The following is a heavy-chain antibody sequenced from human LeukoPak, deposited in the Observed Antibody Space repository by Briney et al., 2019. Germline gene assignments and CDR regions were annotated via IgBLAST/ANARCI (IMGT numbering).Heavy chain of an antibody. V-gene: IGHV1-2*02. CDR1: GYTFTGYY. CDR3: ARPHGGSGWYQDAPLDY. D-gene: IGHD6-19*01. J-gene: IGHJ4*02. Sequence: ASVKVSCKASGYTFTGYYMHWVRQAPGQGLEWMGWINPNSGGTNYAQKFQGRVTMTRDTSISTAYMELSRLRSDDTAVYYCARPHGGSGWYQDAPLDYWGQGTLVTVSS. CDR2: INPNSGGT.